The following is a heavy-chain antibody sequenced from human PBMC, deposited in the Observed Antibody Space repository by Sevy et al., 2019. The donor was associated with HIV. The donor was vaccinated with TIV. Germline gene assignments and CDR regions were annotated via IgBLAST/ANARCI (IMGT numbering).Heavy chain of an antibody. J-gene: IGHJ6*02. D-gene: IGHD2-15*01. V-gene: IGHV1-46*03. Sequence: ASVKVSCKASGYTFTTYYMHWVRQAPGQGLEWMGIINPSGGGTSYAQKFQGRVTMTRDTSTSTVYLELSSLRSKDTAVYYCTKDVVATPNYYSGMDVWGQGTTVTVSS. CDR2: INPSGGGT. CDR3: TKDVVATPNYYSGMDV. CDR1: GYTFTTYY.